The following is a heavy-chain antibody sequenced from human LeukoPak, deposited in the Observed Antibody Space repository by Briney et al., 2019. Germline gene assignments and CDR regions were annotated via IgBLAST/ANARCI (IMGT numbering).Heavy chain of an antibody. V-gene: IGHV4-61*01. Sequence: PSETLSLTCSVSGGSVTSGSYYWSWIRQPPGKGLEWIGYIHNSGSTNYNPSLKSRVTISVDTPKKQVSLKLSSVTAADTAVYYCATLYCSSTSCQFDYWGQGTLVTVSS. CDR2: IHNSGST. D-gene: IGHD2-2*01. J-gene: IGHJ4*02. CDR1: GGSVTSGSYY. CDR3: ATLYCSSTSCQFDY.